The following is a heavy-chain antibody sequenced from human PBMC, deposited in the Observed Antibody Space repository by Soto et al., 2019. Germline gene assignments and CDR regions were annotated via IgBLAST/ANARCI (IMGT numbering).Heavy chain of an antibody. Sequence: QVQLVQSGAEVKKPGASVKVSCKASGYTFTSYYMHWVRQAPGQGLEWMGIIDPSGGSTSYAQKFQGRVTMTRDTSTSTVYMELSSLRSEDTAGYYCARGVTMVRGVIITGYYFDYWGQGTLVTVSS. CDR2: IDPSGGST. J-gene: IGHJ4*02. V-gene: IGHV1-46*03. CDR3: ARGVTMVRGVIITGYYFDY. CDR1: GYTFTSYY. D-gene: IGHD3-10*01.